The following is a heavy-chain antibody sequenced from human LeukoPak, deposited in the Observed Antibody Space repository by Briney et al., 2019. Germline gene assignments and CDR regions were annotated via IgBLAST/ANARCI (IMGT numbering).Heavy chain of an antibody. CDR2: LSGSDGST. CDR1: GFTFSRYA. CDR3: AKAYQQSLDA. V-gene: IGHV3-23*01. J-gene: IGHJ5*02. Sequence: GGSLRLSCAASGFTFSRYAMSWVRQAPGKGLEWVSGLSGSDGSTYYADSVKGRFTISRDNSKNTLYLQMSSLRAEDTAVYYCAKAYQQSLDAWGQGTLVTVSS. D-gene: IGHD6-19*01.